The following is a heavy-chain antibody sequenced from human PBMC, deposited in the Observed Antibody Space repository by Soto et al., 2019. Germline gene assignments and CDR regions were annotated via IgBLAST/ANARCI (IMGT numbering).Heavy chain of an antibody. V-gene: IGHV3-7*04. CDR2: IKQNGRDK. J-gene: IGHJ3*02. D-gene: IGHD1-26*01. CDR1: GFTFSTHY. Sequence: EVQLVESGGGLVQPGGSLRLSCAASGFTFSTHYMTWVRQAPGRGLEWVANIKQNGRDKYYVDSVKGRFTISRDNAKNSLYLQMNSLRAEDTAVYYCARESIVGATDDAFDIWGQGTMVTVSS. CDR3: ARESIVGATDDAFDI.